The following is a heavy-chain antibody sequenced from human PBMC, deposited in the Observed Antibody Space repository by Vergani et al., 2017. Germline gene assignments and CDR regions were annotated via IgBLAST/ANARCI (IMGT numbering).Heavy chain of an antibody. V-gene: IGHV1-2*04. CDR1: GYTFTGYY. CDR3: ARGEYSSGFGTRGGRYYGMDV. J-gene: IGHJ6*02. CDR2: INPNSGGT. Sequence: QVQLVQSGAEVKKPGASVKVSCKASGYTFTGYYMHWVRQAPGQGLEWMGWINPNSGGTNYAQKFQGWVTMTRDTSISTAYMELSRLRSDDTAVYYCARGEYSSGFGTRGGRYYGMDVWGQGTTVTVSS. D-gene: IGHD6-19*01.